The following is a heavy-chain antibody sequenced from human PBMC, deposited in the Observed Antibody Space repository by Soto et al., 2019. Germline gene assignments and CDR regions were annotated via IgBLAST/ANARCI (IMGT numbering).Heavy chain of an antibody. Sequence: SETLSLTCTVSGGSISSSSYYWGWVRQPPGKGLEWIGSIYYSGSTYYNPSLKSRVTISVDTSKNQFSLKLSSVTAADTAVYYCARTIVATITRIDYWGQGTLVTAPQ. V-gene: IGHV4-39*01. CDR3: ARTIVATITRIDY. CDR2: IYYSGST. D-gene: IGHD5-12*01. J-gene: IGHJ4*02. CDR1: GGSISSSSYY.